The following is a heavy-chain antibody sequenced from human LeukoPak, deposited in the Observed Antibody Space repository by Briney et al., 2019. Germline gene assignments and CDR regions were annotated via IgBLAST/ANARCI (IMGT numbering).Heavy chain of an antibody. Sequence: SETLSLTCTVSGGSISSYYWSCIRQPPGKGLVGIGDIYYSGTTNYNPSLKSRVTISVDTSKNQFSMKLSSVTAEGTAVYYCARERVVPDAYYSYYGMDVWGKGTTVTVSS. CDR3: ARERVVPDAYYSYYGMDV. CDR1: GGSISSYY. J-gene: IGHJ6*04. CDR2: IYYSGTT. V-gene: IGHV4-59*01. D-gene: IGHD2-2*01.